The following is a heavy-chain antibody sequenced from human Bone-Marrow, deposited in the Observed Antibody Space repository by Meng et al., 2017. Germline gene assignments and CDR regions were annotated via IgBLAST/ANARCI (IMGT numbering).Heavy chain of an antibody. CDR1: GFTFSDSY. J-gene: IGHJ4*03. D-gene: IGHD5-12*01. CDR3: ARARYRGGYYDY. Sequence: QVQLVESGGGVVKPAGSLSLSCAASASGFTFSDSYMSWVRQAPGKGLEWLSYISSDGTTIYYADSVKGRFTISRDNAKNSLYLQMNGLRAEDTAVYFCARARYRGGYYDYWGQGTLVTVSS. CDR2: ISSDGTTI. V-gene: IGHV3-11*01.